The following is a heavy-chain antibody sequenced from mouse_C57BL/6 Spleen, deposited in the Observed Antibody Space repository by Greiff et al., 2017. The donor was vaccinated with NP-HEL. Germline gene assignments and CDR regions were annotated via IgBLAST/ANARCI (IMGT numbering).Heavy chain of an antibody. V-gene: IGHV5-6*01. CDR1: GFTFSSYG. D-gene: IGHD1-1*01. J-gene: IGHJ3*01. CDR2: ISSGGSYT. Sequence: EVKLMESGGDLVKPGGSLKLSCAASGFTFSSYGMSWVRQTPDKRLEWVATISSGGSYTYYPDSVKGRITISRDNAKNTLYLQMSSLKSEDTAMYYCARHRYYYGSTYVGFAYWGQGTLVTVSA. CDR3: ARHRYYYGSTYVGFAY.